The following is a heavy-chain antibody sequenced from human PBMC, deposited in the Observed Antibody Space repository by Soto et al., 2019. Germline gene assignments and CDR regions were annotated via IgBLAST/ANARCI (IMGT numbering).Heavy chain of an antibody. CDR1: GFTFGNYA. Sequence: EVQLLESGGGLVQPGGSLRLSCAASGFTFGNYAMSWVRQAPGKGLEWVASIHGAGAGTYYADSVKGRFTVSRDDSKETLYLQVSRRRVHDTAVDYCARDAVASNGEWDWFGPCGQGSLVTVSS. V-gene: IGHV3-23*01. CDR3: ARDAVASNGEWDWFGP. D-gene: IGHD6-19*01. CDR2: IHGAGAGT. J-gene: IGHJ5*02.